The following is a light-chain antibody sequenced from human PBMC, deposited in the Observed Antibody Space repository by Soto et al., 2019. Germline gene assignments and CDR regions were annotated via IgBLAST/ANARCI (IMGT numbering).Light chain of an antibody. J-gene: IGKJ1*01. CDR2: TAS. CDR1: QGIRND. CDR3: LQDHSYPWT. V-gene: IGKV1-6*01. Sequence: AIQMTQSPSSLSASVGDRVTITCRASQGIRNDLGWYQEKPGKAPKLLIHTASTLQSGVPSRFSGSGSGTDFILTIRSLQPEDFATYYCLQDHSYPWTFGQGTKVEIK.